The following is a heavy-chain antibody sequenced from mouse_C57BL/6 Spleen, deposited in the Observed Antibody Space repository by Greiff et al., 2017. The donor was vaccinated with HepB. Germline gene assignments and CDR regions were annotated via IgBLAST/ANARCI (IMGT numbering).Heavy chain of an antibody. V-gene: IGHV1-63*01. D-gene: IGHD2-5*01. CDR3: ARKGTYYSNWYFDV. J-gene: IGHJ1*03. CDR2: IYPGGGYT. Sequence: VQLVESGAELVRPGTSVKMSCKASGYTFTNYWIGWAKQRPGHGLEWIGDIYPGGGYTNYNEKFKGKATLTADKSSSTAYMQFSSLTSEDSAIYYCARKGTYYSNWYFDVWGTGTTVTVSS. CDR1: GYTFTNYW.